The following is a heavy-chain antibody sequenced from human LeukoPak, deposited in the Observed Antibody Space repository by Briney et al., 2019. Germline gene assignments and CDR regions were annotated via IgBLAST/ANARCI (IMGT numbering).Heavy chain of an antibody. V-gene: IGHV4-39*07. CDR2: INYSGTT. D-gene: IGHD2-2*01. J-gene: IGHJ4*02. CDR1: GGSMRRSSYY. Sequence: SETLSLTCSVSGGSMRRSSYYWGWIRQPPGKGLEWIGSINYSGTTYYNPSLKSRVAISVDTSKNHFSLKLTSVTAADTAVYYCASIDQGWGQGTLVTVSS. CDR3: ASIDQG.